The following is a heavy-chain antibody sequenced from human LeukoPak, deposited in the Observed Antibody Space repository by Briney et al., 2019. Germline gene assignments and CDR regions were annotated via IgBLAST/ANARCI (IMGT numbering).Heavy chain of an antibody. V-gene: IGHV4-31*03. D-gene: IGHD4-23*01. CDR1: GGSISSGGYY. J-gene: IGHJ3*02. Sequence: SETLSLTCTVSGGSISSGGYYWRWIRQHPGKGLEWIGYIYYSGSTYYNPSLKSRVTISVDTSKNQFSLKLSSVTAADTAVYYCAREGTTVVTPSHAFDIWGQGTMVTVSS. CDR3: AREGTTVVTPSHAFDI. CDR2: IYYSGST.